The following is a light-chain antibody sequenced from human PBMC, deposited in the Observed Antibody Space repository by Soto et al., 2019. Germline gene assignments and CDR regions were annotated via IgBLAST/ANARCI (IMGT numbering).Light chain of an antibody. V-gene: IGLV1-44*01. J-gene: IGLJ1*01. Sequence: QSVLTQPPSVSGTPGQRVIISCSGSNSNIGSNAVHWYQQLPGAAPKLLIDDDNQRPSGVPDRFSGSKSGTSASLAISGLRSEDEADYYCAACDDSLYGNFFGTGTKVTVL. CDR3: AACDDSLYGNF. CDR1: NSNIGSNA. CDR2: DDN.